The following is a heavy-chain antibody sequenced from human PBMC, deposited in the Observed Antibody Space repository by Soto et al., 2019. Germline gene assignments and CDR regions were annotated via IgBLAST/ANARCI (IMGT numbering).Heavy chain of an antibody. J-gene: IGHJ5*02. V-gene: IGHV4-31*03. CDR3: ARGWSGSQQGFDP. CDR2: IYYSGST. D-gene: IGHD3-3*01. CDR1: GGSISSGDYY. Sequence: PSETLSLTCTVSGGSISSGDYYWSWIRQHPGKGLEWIGYIYYSGSTYYNPSRNSRVTISVDTSNDQDSLQLSCVTAAATAVYYWARGWSGSQQGFDPWGRGPLVTVSS.